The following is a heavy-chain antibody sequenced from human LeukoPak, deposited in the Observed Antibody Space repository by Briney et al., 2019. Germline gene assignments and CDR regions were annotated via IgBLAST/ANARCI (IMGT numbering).Heavy chain of an antibody. D-gene: IGHD3-3*01. CDR1: GGAISSSRHS. CDR2: IYYNGST. CDR3: ATGKVFPTYDFWSGPTDY. V-gene: IGHV4-39*07. J-gene: IGHJ4*02. Sequence: SETLSLTCTVSGGAISSSRHSWTWIRQPPGKGLEWIGIIYYNGSTYYNPSLKSRVTISVDTSKNQFSLKLSSVTAADIAVYYCATGKVFPTYDFWSGPTDYWGQGTLVTVSS.